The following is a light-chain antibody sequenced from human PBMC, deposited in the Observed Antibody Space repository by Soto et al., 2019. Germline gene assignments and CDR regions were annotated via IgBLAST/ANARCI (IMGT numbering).Light chain of an antibody. Sequence: QSALTQPASVSGSPGQSITISCTGTSSDVGGYDYVSWYQHHPGKAPKLMIYEVSNRPSGVSNRFSGSKSGNTASLTISGLQAEDEAAYYCSSYTSGSTPYVFGTGTKVTVL. V-gene: IGLV2-14*01. CDR2: EVS. J-gene: IGLJ1*01. CDR3: SSYTSGSTPYV. CDR1: SSDVGGYDY.